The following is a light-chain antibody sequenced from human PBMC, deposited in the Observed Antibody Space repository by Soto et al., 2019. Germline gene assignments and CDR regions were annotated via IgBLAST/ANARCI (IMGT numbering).Light chain of an antibody. CDR3: RQYNSYPWT. Sequence: DIQMTQSPSTLSASVGDRVTITCRASQSISSWLAWYQQKPGKAPKLLIYKASSLESGVPSRFSGSGSGTEFTLTISSLQPDDFATYYCRQYNSYPWTFGQGTKVELK. CDR2: KAS. V-gene: IGKV1-5*03. J-gene: IGKJ1*01. CDR1: QSISSW.